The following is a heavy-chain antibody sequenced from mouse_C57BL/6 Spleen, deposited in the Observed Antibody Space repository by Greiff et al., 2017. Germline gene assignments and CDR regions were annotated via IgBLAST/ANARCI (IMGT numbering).Heavy chain of an antibody. CDR3: ARSDYDVYYAMDY. Sequence: QVQLQQPGTELVKPGASVKLSCKASGYTFTSYWMHWVKQRPGQGLEWIGNINPSNGGTNYNEKFKSKATLTVDKSSSTAYMQLSNLTSEDSAVYYCARSDYDVYYAMDYWGQGTSVTVSS. J-gene: IGHJ4*01. D-gene: IGHD2-4*01. CDR2: INPSNGGT. V-gene: IGHV1-53*01. CDR1: GYTFTSYW.